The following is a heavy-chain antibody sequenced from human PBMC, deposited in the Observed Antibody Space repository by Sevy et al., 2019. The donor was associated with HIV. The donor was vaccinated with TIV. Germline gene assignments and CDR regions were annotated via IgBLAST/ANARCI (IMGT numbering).Heavy chain of an antibody. CDR1: GFTFSSYA. J-gene: IGHJ1*01. Sequence: GGSLRLSCAASGFTFSSYAMSWVRQAPGKGLEWVSAISGSGGSTYYRDSVKGRSRISRDNSKNTLYLQMNSLGAEDTAVYYCANSPPGLMGYFQHWGQGTLVTVSS. CDR3: ANSPPGLMGYFQH. V-gene: IGHV3-23*01. D-gene: IGHD2-8*01. CDR2: ISGSGGST.